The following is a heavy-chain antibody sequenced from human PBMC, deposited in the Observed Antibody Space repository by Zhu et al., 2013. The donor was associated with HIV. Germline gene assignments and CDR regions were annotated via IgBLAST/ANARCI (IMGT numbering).Heavy chain of an antibody. CDR3: ARGAMVRGVMGYYYGMDV. D-gene: IGHD3-10*01. V-gene: IGHV1-69*01. Sequence: QVQLVQSGAEVKKPGSSVKVSCKASGGTFSSYAISWVRQAPGQGLEWMGGIIPIFGTANYAQKFQGRVTITADESTSTAYMELSSLRSEDTAVYYCARGAMVRGVMGYYYGMDVWGQGTTVTVSS. J-gene: IGHJ6*02. CDR1: GGTFSSYA. CDR2: IIPIFGTA.